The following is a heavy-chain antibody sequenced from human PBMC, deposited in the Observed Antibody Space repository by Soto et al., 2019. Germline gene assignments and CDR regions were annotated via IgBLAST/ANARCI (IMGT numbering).Heavy chain of an antibody. CDR3: DRGISKYSSWYEPHTWFDA. J-gene: IGHJ5*02. CDR2: LYFNGGN. Sequence: QVQLQESGPGLVKPSQTLSLTCNVSGGPINSPDYYWRWIRQSPGKGLEWIGYLYFNGGNQYNPSLRTPVSMSLDTSKKHFSLTMRSVTAADTAVYYCDRGISKYSSWYEPHTWFDAWGQGALVTVSS. V-gene: IGHV4-30-4*01. D-gene: IGHD6-13*01. CDR1: GGPINSPDYY.